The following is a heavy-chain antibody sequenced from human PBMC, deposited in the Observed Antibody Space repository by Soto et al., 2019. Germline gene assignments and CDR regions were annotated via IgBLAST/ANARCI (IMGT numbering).Heavy chain of an antibody. V-gene: IGHV4-59*08. D-gene: IGHD3-16*02. Sequence: PSETLSLTCTVSGGSVTSSFWSWIRQPPGKQLEWIGFVYFTGSTNYNPSLKSRVTLSVDTPKNQFSLKLGSVTAADTAVYYCARSTVGGEVIVKAFDVWGQGTKVS. CDR1: GGSVTSSF. CDR3: ARSTVGGEVIVKAFDV. J-gene: IGHJ3*01. CDR2: VYFTGST.